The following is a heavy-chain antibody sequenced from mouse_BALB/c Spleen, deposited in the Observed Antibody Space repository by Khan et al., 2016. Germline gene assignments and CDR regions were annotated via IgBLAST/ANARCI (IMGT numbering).Heavy chain of an antibody. CDR1: GYTFTDYS. CDR2: INTETGEP. Sequence: QSQLVQSGPELKKPGETVKISCKASGYTFTDYSMHWVKQAPGKGLKWMGWINTETGEPTYADDFKGRFAFSLETSASTAYLQINNLKNEDTATYFCARYYGSPYWYFDVWGAGTTVTVSS. J-gene: IGHJ1*01. CDR3: ARYYGSPYWYFDV. V-gene: IGHV9-2-1*01. D-gene: IGHD1-1*01.